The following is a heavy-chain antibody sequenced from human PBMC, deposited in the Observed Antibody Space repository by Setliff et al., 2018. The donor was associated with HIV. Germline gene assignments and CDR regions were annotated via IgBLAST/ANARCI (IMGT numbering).Heavy chain of an antibody. V-gene: IGHV1-2*02. CDR2: INPNTGAT. D-gene: IGHD4-17*01. CDR1: GYTFTGYF. J-gene: IGHJ4*02. CDR3: ARGFYGDYYFDY. Sequence: ASVKVSCKTSGYTFTGYFIHWVRLAPGQGLEWMGWINPNTGATHYAQKFQGRVTISADKSISTAYLQWSSLKASDTAMYYCARGFYGDYYFDYWGQGTLVTVSS.